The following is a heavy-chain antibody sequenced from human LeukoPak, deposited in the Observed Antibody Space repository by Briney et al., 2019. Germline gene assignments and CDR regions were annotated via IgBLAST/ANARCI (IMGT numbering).Heavy chain of an antibody. D-gene: IGHD5-24*01. CDR2: IYYSGST. CDR1: GGSISSYY. V-gene: IGHV4-59*08. CDR3: ARLSRDGYNCPSYQLDY. Sequence: SETLSLTCTVSGGSISSYYWSWIRQPPGKGLEWIGYIYYSGSTNYNPSLKSRVTISVDTSKNQFSLNLSSVTAADTAVYYCARLSRDGYNCPSYQLDYWGQGTLVTVSS. J-gene: IGHJ4*02.